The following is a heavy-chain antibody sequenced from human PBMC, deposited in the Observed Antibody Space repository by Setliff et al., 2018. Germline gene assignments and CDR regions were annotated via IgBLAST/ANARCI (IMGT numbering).Heavy chain of an antibody. D-gene: IGHD2-21*02. Sequence: ETLSLTCTVSGGSISSSSYYWGWIRQPPGKGLEWVGNIGHTGSINYNPSLKSRLTISRDTSKNQVSLKLNSVTATDTAVYYCARDLGHGGDSDYWGQGILVTVSS. V-gene: IGHV4-39*07. CDR3: ARDLGHGGDSDY. CDR2: IGHTGSI. J-gene: IGHJ4*02. CDR1: GGSISSSSYY.